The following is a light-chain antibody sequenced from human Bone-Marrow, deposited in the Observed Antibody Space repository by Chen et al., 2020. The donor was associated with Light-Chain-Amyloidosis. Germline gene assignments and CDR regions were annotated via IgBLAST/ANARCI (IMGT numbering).Light chain of an antibody. J-gene: IGLJ3*02. Sequence: NFMLTQPHSVSESPGKTVNISCTRSSGSIATNYVQWYQQRPGSSPTTVIYEEDQRPSGVPDRFSGSIDRSSNSASLTNSGLKTEDEADYDCQSYQGSSQGVFGGGTKLTVL. CDR1: SGSIATNY. V-gene: IGLV6-57*01. CDR2: EED. CDR3: QSYQGSSQGV.